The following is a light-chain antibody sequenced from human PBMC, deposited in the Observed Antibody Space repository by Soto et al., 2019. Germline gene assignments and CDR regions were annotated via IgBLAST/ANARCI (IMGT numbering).Light chain of an antibody. V-gene: IGKV3-11*01. J-gene: IGKJ5*01. Sequence: EIVLTQSPATLSLSPGERATLSCRASQSVKTFLVCYQQRPGKAPRLLMHDASHRAAGIPARFCGSGFGTDFTLTISRLEPEDAAVFYCQQRSNWPPITFGQGTRLAIK. CDR3: QQRSNWPPIT. CDR2: DAS. CDR1: QSVKTF.